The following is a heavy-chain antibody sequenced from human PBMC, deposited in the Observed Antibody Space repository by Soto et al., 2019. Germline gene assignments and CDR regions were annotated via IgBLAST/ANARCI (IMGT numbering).Heavy chain of an antibody. CDR3: ARVGPTADP. Sequence: ASVKVSCKASGYTFTRSGISWVRQAPGQGLEWMGWISTYNGDTNYAQTFQGRVTITRDTSASTAYMELSSLRSEDTAVYYCARVGPTADPWGQGTLVTVSS. J-gene: IGHJ5*02. CDR2: ISTYNGDT. CDR1: GYTFTRSG. V-gene: IGHV1-18*01.